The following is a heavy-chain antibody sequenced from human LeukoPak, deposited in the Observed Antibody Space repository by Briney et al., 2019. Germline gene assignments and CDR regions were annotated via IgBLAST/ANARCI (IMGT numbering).Heavy chain of an antibody. CDR2: INPSGGST. Sequence: ASVKVSCKASGYTFTSYGISWVRQAPGQGLEWMGIINPSGGSTSYAQRFQGRVTMTRDTSTSTVYMELSSLRSEDTAVYYCARDSSGYYLSFHDYWGQGTLVTVSS. CDR3: ARDSSGYYLSFHDY. V-gene: IGHV1-46*01. J-gene: IGHJ4*02. CDR1: GYTFTSYG. D-gene: IGHD3-22*01.